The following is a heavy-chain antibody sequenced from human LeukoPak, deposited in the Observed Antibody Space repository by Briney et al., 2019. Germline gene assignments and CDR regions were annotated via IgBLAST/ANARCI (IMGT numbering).Heavy chain of an antibody. CDR3: AKGGIAVG. D-gene: IGHD6-19*01. CDR2: ISYDGSNK. CDR1: GFTFSSYG. J-gene: IGHJ4*02. Sequence: GGSLRLSCAASGFTFSSYGMHWVRQAPGKGLEWVAVISYDGSNKYYAGSVKGRITNSRDNSKNTLYLQMNSLRAEDTAVYYCAKGGIAVGWGQGTLVTVSS. V-gene: IGHV3-30*18.